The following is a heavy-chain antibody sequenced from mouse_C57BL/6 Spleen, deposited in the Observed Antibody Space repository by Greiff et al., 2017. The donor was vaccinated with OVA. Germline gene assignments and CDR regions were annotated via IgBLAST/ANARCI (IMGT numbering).Heavy chain of an antibody. V-gene: IGHV1-76*01. D-gene: IGHD2-4*01. J-gene: IGHJ2*01. Sequence: VQLQQSGAELVRPGASVKLSCKASGYTFTDYYINWVKQRPGQGLEWIARIYPGSGNTYYNEKFKGKATLTAEKSSSTAYMQLSSLTSEDSAVYFCAREGSDYDPYFDYWGQGTTLTVSS. CDR2: IYPGSGNT. CDR3: AREGSDYDPYFDY. CDR1: GYTFTDYY.